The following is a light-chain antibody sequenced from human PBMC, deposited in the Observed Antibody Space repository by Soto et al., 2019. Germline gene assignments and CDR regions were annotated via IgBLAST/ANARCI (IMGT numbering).Light chain of an antibody. V-gene: IGKV1-33*01. Sequence: DIQMTQSPSSLSASVGDRVTITCQASHDITSYLNWYQHKPGKAPKLLIYDASILEAEVPSRFSGSGSGTDFTFSISRLEPEDCSVYYCHQYGTSPLTFGPGTKVDIK. CDR1: HDITSY. CDR2: DAS. CDR3: HQYGTSPLT. J-gene: IGKJ3*01.